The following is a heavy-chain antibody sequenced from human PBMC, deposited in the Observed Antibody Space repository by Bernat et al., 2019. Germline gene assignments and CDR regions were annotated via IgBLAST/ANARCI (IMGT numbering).Heavy chain of an antibody. CDR1: GGSFSGYY. CDR2: INHSGST. J-gene: IGHJ4*02. CDR3: ARGLGLLKYSYGSS. D-gene: IGHD5-18*01. Sequence: QVQLQQWGAGLLKPSETLSLTCAVYGGSFSGYYWSWIRQPPWKGLEWIGEINHSGSTNYNPSLKSRVTIAVDTSKNKFSLKLRYVTAADTAVYYCARGLGLLKYSYGSSWGQGTLVTVSS. V-gene: IGHV4-34*01.